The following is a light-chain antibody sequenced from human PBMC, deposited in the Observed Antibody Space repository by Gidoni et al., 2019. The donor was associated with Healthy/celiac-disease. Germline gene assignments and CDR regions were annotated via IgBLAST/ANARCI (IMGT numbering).Light chain of an antibody. V-gene: IGKV3-20*01. Sequence: EIVLTQSPGTLSLSPGERATLSCRASQSFSSSYLAWYQQKPGQAPRLLIYGASSRATGIPDRFSGSGSGTDFPLTISRLEPEDFAVYYCQQYGSSPTWTFGQGTKVEIK. CDR2: GAS. CDR1: QSFSSSY. J-gene: IGKJ1*01. CDR3: QQYGSSPTWT.